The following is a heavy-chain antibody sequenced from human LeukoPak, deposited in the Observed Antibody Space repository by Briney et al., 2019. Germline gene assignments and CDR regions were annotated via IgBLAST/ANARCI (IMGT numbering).Heavy chain of an antibody. J-gene: IGHJ4*02. CDR1: GFTFGAYT. CDR3: ARDFFHSSESRPFDY. V-gene: IGHV3-21*06. CDR2: IFSRSESI. D-gene: IGHD3-22*01. Sequence: PGGSLRLSCAASGFTFGAYTINWVRQAPGKGLEWVSCIFSRSESILYADSVKGLFTISRDNAKNLLYLQMDSLRVEDTAVYYCARDFFHSSESRPFDYWGQGTLVTVSS.